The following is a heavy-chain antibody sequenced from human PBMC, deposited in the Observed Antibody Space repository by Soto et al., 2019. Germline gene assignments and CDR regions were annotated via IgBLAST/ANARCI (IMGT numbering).Heavy chain of an antibody. D-gene: IGHD2-8*01. CDR2: INHSGST. Sequence: PSETLSLTCAVYGGSFSGYYWSWIRQPPGKGLEWIGEINHSGSTNYNPSLKSRVTISVDTSKNQFSLKLSSVTAADTAVYYCARGVLTDYWGQGTLVTVSS. J-gene: IGHJ4*02. CDR3: ARGVLTDY. CDR1: GGSFSGYY. V-gene: IGHV4-34*01.